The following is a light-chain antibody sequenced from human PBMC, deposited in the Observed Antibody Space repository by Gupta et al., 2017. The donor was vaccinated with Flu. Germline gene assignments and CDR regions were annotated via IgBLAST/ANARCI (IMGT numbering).Light chain of an antibody. Sequence: IQMTQSPSSLYASVGDRVNITCRASENINTYLNWYRQRPGESPRLLVYSASNLQGGVPARFSGNGSGTEFNFTITSLQPGDFATYYCQQTYVSPPTFGQGT. J-gene: IGKJ2*01. V-gene: IGKV1-39*01. CDR2: SAS. CDR3: QQTYVSPPT. CDR1: ENINTY.